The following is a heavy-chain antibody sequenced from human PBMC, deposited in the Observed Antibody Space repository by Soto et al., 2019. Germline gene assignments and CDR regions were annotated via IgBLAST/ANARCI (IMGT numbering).Heavy chain of an antibody. CDR2: ISTSSNLI. D-gene: IGHD2-2*01. V-gene: IGHV3-21*01. CDR1: GFNFSRSS. CDR3: ARGMMTAVLCGIDV. J-gene: IGHJ6*04. Sequence: GSLRLSCAAAGFNFSRSSMNGVRQAPGKGLEWVPSISTSSNLIYYEDSVKGRFTVSRDNTKDSMYLQVISLRAEDTGIYYCARGMMTAVLCGIDVCDKGTPITASS.